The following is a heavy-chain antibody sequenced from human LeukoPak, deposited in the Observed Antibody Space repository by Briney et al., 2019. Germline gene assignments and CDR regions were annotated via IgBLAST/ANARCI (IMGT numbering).Heavy chain of an antibody. D-gene: IGHD5-12*01. Sequence: SETLSLTCTVSGGSISSGSYYWSWIRQPAGKGLEWIGRIYTRGSTNYNPSLKSRVTISVDTSKNQFSLKLSSVTAADTAVYYCARGPNLGYSGYGDDAFYIWGQETMVTVSS. V-gene: IGHV4-61*02. CDR2: IYTRGST. CDR1: GGSISSGSYY. CDR3: ARGPNLGYSGYGDDAFYI. J-gene: IGHJ3*02.